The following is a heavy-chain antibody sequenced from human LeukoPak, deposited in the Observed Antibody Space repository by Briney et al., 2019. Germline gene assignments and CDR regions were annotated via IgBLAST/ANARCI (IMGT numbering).Heavy chain of an antibody. V-gene: IGHV4-59*01. CDR1: GGSISSYY. J-gene: IGHJ5*02. CDR3: ARSGYSYGYDWFDP. Sequence: SETLSLTCTVSGGSISSYYWSWIRQPPGKGLEWIGYIYYSGSTNYNPSLKSRVTISVDTSKNQFSLKLSSVTAADTAVYYCARSGYSYGYDWFDPRGQGTLVTVSS. D-gene: IGHD5-18*01. CDR2: IYYSGST.